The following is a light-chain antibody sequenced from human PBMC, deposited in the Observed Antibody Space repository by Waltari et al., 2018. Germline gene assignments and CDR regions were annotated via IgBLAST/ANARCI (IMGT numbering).Light chain of an antibody. CDR1: ERISSSY. V-gene: IGKV3-15*01. CDR3: QQYNTWPYT. Sequence: EILMTQSPGTLSVSPGERASLSCRASERISSSYLAWYPQKGGQPPRPLIYFTSARAAGVPARFSGSGSGTEFTLTISSLQSEDFAVYYCQQYNTWPYTFGQGTKIEIK. CDR2: FTS. J-gene: IGKJ2*01.